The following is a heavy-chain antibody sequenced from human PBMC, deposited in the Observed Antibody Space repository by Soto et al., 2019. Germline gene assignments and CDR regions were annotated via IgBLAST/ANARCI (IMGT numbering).Heavy chain of an antibody. J-gene: IGHJ4*02. V-gene: IGHV4-59*01. Sequence: PSETLSLTCTVSGGSISSYYWSWIRQPPGKGLEWIGYIYYSGSTNYNPSLKSRVTISVDTSKNQFSLKLSSVTAADTAAYYCARDEVGIAAFDYWGQGTLVTVSS. CDR1: GGSISSYY. CDR3: ARDEVGIAAFDY. D-gene: IGHD6-13*01. CDR2: IYYSGST.